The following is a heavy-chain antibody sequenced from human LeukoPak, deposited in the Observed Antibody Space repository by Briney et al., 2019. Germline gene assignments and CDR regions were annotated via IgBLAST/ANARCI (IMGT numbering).Heavy chain of an antibody. V-gene: IGHV4-4*07. CDR1: GGSISSYY. CDR3: AREVAGTVGEKYVEGIDY. Sequence: SETLSLTCTVSGGSISSYYWSWIRQPAGKGLEWIGRIYTSGSTNYNPSLKSRVTMSVDTSKNQFPLKLSSVTAADTAVYYCAREVAGTVGEKYVEGIDYWGQGTLVTVSS. J-gene: IGHJ4*02. D-gene: IGHD6-19*01. CDR2: IYTSGST.